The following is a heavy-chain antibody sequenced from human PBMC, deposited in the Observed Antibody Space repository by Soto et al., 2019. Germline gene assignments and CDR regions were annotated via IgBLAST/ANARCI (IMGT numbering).Heavy chain of an antibody. CDR1: GYTFSNYG. CDR3: ARGGGYYGSETYPFVY. CDR2: ISVYNYNT. D-gene: IGHD3-10*01. Sequence: QVQLVQSGAEVKKPGASVKVSCKTSGYTFSNYGIAWVRQAPGQGLEWMGWISVYNYNTNYAQKLQGRVTMTRDISKSSAYMELRSVISDATTVLYCARGGGYYGSETYPFVYWVRGSLDTVST. J-gene: IGHJ4*02. V-gene: IGHV1-18*01.